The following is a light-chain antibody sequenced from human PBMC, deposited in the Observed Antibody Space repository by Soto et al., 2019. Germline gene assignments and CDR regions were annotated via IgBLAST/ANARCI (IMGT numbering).Light chain of an antibody. Sequence: EIVMTQSPATLSVSPGERATLSCRASQSVSSNLAWYQQKPGQAPRLLIYDAYTRATGVPARFSGSGSGAEFTLTISSLQSEEFAVYYCKQFNNWPRTVGQGTKVDIK. V-gene: IGKV3-15*01. CDR3: KQFNNWPRT. CDR1: QSVSSN. CDR2: DAY. J-gene: IGKJ1*01.